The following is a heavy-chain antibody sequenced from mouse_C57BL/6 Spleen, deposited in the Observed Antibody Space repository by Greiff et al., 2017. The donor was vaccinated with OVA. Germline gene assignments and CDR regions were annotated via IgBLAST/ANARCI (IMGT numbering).Heavy chain of an antibody. CDR1: GYTFTDYY. J-gene: IGHJ2*01. D-gene: IGHD1-1*01. CDR2: INPYNGGT. CDR3: AREDGRGSSPFDY. V-gene: IGHV1-19*01. Sequence: VQLQQSGPVLVKPGASVKMSCKASGYTFTDYYMNWVKQSHGKSLEWIGVINPYNGGTSYNQKFKGKATLTVDKSSSTAYMELNSLTSEDSAVYYCAREDGRGSSPFDYWGQGTTLTVSS.